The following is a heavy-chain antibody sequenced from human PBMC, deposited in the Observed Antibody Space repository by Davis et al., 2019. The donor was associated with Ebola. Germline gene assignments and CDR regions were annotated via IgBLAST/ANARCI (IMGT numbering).Heavy chain of an antibody. Sequence: PGGSLRLSCAASGFTFSSYAMSWVRQAPGKGLEWIGYIYYSGSTNYNPSLKSRVTISVDTSKNQFSLKLSSVTAADTAVYYCARVGVVRGVTHFDYWGQGTLVTVSS. V-gene: IGHV4-59*01. CDR3: ARVGVVRGVTHFDY. D-gene: IGHD3-10*01. CDR2: IYYSGST. J-gene: IGHJ4*02. CDR1: GFTFSSYA.